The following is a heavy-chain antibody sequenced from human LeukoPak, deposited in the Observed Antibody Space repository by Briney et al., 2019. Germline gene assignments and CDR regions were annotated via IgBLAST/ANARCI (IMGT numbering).Heavy chain of an antibody. D-gene: IGHD3-10*01. CDR3: ARVYGSGSYYTYYYYMDV. CDR2: ISAYNGNT. CDR1: GYTFTSYG. Sequence: ASVKVSCKASGYTFTSYGISWVRQAPGQGLDWMGWISAYNGNTNYAQKLQGRVTMTTDTSTSTAYMELRSLRSDDTAVYYCARVYGSGSYYTYYYYMDVWGKGTTVTVSS. V-gene: IGHV1-18*01. J-gene: IGHJ6*03.